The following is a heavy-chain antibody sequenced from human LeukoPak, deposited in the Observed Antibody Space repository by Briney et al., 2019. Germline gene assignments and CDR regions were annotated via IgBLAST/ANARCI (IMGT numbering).Heavy chain of an antibody. CDR3: ARDGLRDYGGNWFDP. D-gene: IGHD4-17*01. Sequence: GGSLRLSCAASGFAFSSYEMSWVRQAPGKGLEWVSFISSGGGTREYADSVKGRFTISRDNAKNSLSLQTNALRAEDSAVYYCARDGLRDYGGNWFDPWGQGTLVTVSS. J-gene: IGHJ5*02. V-gene: IGHV3-48*03. CDR1: GFAFSSYE. CDR2: ISSGGGTR.